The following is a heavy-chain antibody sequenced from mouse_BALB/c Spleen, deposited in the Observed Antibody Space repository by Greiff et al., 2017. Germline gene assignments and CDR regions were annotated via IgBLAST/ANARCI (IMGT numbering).Heavy chain of an antibody. J-gene: IGHJ3*01. CDR2: INPSNGGT. Sequence: QVQLKQSGAELVKPGASVKLSCKASGYTFTSYYMYWVKQRPGQGLEWIGEINPSNGGTNFNEKFKSKATLTVDKSSSTAYMQLSSLTSEDSAVYYCTRDYYGNYRFAYWGQGTLVTVSA. D-gene: IGHD2-1*01. V-gene: IGHV1S81*02. CDR1: GYTFTSYY. CDR3: TRDYYGNYRFAY.